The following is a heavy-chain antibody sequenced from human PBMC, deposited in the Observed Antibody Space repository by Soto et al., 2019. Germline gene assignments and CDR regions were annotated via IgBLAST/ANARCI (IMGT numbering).Heavy chain of an antibody. J-gene: IGHJ6*02. CDR3: ARDRTWGSYWGGYYYYGMDV. CDR1: GYTFTSYG. CDR2: ISAYNGNT. V-gene: IGHV1-18*04. Sequence: QVQLVQSGAEVKKPGASVKVSCKASGYTFTSYGISWVRQAPGQGLEWMGWISAYNGNTNYAQKLQGRVTMTTDTSTSTAYMELRSLRSDGTAVDYCARDRTWGSYWGGYYYYGMDVWGQGTTVTVSS. D-gene: IGHD1-26*01.